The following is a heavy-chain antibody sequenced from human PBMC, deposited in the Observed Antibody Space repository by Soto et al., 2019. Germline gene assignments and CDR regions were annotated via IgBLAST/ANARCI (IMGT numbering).Heavy chain of an antibody. J-gene: IGHJ6*03. CDR3: ARSIVVYNSYYYYYYMYV. Sequence: SQTLSLTCAISGDSVSSNSAAWNWIRQSPSRGLEWLGRTYYRSKWYNDYAVSVKSRITINPDTSKNQFSLQLNSVTPEDTAVYYCARSIVVYNSYYYYYYMYVWGKGTTVTVSS. CDR2: TYYRSKWYN. CDR1: GDSVSSNSAA. D-gene: IGHD2-21*01. V-gene: IGHV6-1*01.